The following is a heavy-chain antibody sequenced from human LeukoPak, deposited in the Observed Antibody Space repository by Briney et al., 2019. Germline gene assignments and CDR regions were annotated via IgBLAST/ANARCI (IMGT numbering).Heavy chain of an antibody. CDR2: IYYSGST. Sequence: PSETLSLTCTVSGGSISSYYWSWIRQPPGKGLEWIGYIYYSGSTNYNPSLKSRVTISVDTSKNQFSLKLSSVTAADTAVYYCARTTVTTRDYYYYMDVWGKGTTVTVSS. J-gene: IGHJ6*03. D-gene: IGHD4-11*01. CDR3: ARTTVTTRDYYYYMDV. CDR1: GGSISSYY. V-gene: IGHV4-59*01.